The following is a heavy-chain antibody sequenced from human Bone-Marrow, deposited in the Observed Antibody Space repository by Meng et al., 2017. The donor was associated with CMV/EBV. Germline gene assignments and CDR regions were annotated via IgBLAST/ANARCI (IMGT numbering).Heavy chain of an antibody. CDR1: GYTLTGYY. V-gene: IGHV1-2*02. D-gene: IGHD1-14*01. J-gene: IGHJ3*02. CDR3: ARSYRKDDAFDI. CDR2: INPNSGGT. Sequence: ASVKVSCKASGYTLTGYYMHWVRQAPGQGLEWMGWINPNSGGTNYAQKFQGRVTMTRDTSISTAYMELSRLRSDDTAVYYCARSYRKDDAFDIWGQGTMVTVSS.